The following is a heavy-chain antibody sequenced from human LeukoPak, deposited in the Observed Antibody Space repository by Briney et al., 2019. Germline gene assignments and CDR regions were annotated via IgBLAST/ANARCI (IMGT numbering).Heavy chain of an antibody. V-gene: IGHV3-23*01. Sequence: GGSLRLSCAASGFTFSSYAMSWVRQAPGKGLEWVSTFSGTSTNSYADAVKGRVTISRDNSKNTLYLQMNSLRAEDTAVYYCARAVSGSGSGGNYYYYYGMDVWGQGTTVTVSS. CDR3: ARAVSGSGSGGNYYYYYGMDV. CDR2: FSGTSTN. J-gene: IGHJ6*02. D-gene: IGHD3-10*01. CDR1: GFTFSSYA.